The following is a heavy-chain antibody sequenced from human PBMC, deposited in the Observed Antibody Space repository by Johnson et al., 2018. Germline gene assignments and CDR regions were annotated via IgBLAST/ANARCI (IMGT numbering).Heavy chain of an antibody. D-gene: IGHD6-6*01. Sequence: QVQLVESGAEVKKPGSSVKVSCKASGGTFSSYAISWVRQAPGQGLEWMGGIIPIFGTANYAQKFQGRVTFTADESTSTADMGLSSRRSEDTAGYYCARERSRSSSYPHYYGMDVWGQGTTVTVSS. CDR3: ARERSRSSSYPHYYGMDV. CDR1: GGTFSSYA. V-gene: IGHV1-69*01. J-gene: IGHJ6*02. CDR2: IIPIFGTA.